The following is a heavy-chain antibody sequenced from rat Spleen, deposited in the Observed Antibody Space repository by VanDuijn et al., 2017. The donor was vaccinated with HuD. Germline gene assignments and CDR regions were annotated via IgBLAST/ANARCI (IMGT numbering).Heavy chain of an antibody. V-gene: IGHV5-29*01. J-gene: IGHJ3*01. CDR3: ARLGIAAIGNWFGY. CDR1: GFSFSDYY. CDR2: INYDGIST. Sequence: EVQLVESDGGLTQPGRSLKLSCAASGFSFSDYYMAWVRQAPTKGLEWVATINYDGISTFYRDSVKARFTISRDNVKSTLYLQMDGLRSEDTATYDCARLGIAAIGNWFGYWGQGTLVTVSS. D-gene: IGHD1-2*01.